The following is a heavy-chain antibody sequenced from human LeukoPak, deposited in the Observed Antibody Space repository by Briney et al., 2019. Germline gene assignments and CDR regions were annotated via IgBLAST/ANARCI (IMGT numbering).Heavy chain of an antibody. CDR1: GFIFDDYA. CDR3: VKDQTTVSLSGWFDP. Sequence: PGRSLRLSCAASGFIFDDYAMHWVRQAPGRGLEWVSGISWDSGITGYADSVKGRFTIGRDNAKNSLYLQMDSLRPEDTALYYCVKDQTTVSLSGWFDPWGQGTLVTVSS. D-gene: IGHD4-17*01. J-gene: IGHJ5*02. V-gene: IGHV3-9*01. CDR2: ISWDSGIT.